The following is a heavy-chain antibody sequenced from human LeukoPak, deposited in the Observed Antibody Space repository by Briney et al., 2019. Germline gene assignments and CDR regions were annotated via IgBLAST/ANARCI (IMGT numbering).Heavy chain of an antibody. CDR1: GFTFSSYS. V-gene: IGHV3-48*04. CDR2: ISSSSSTI. J-gene: IGHJ4*02. D-gene: IGHD2-15*01. CDR3: ATSARTYISSSLDY. Sequence: GGSLRLSCAASGFTFSSYSMNWVRQAPGKGLEWVSYISSSSSTIYYADSVKGRFTISRDNAKNSLYLQMNSLRAEDTALYYCATSARTYISSSLDYWGQGTLVTVSS.